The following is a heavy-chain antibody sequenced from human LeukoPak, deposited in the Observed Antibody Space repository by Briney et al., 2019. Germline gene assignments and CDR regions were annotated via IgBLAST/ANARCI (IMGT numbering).Heavy chain of an antibody. D-gene: IGHD5-18*01. V-gene: IGHV3-66*01. J-gene: IGHJ4*02. CDR3: ARASGDIVETATMGSY. CDR1: GFTVSSNY. CDR2: IYSDGST. Sequence: PGGSLRLSCAASGFTVSSNYMSWVRQAPGKGLEWVSLIYSDGSTYYADSVKGRFTISRDNSKNTLYLQMNSLRADDTAVYYCARASGDIVETATMGSYWGQGTLVTVSS.